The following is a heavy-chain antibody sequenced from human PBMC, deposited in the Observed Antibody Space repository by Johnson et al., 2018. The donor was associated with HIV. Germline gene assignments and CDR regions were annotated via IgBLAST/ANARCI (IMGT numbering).Heavy chain of an antibody. V-gene: IGHV3-13*01. J-gene: IGHJ3*02. Sequence: VQLVESGGGLVQPGGSLRLSCAASGFTFSTYDMHWVRQATGKGLEWVSAIGTAGDTYYPGSVKSRFTISRENAKNSVFLQMNSLRAGDTAGYYCSRVGSGSGYSRDAFDIWGQGTMVTVSS. CDR2: IGTAGDT. CDR3: SRVGSGSGYSRDAFDI. D-gene: IGHD3-22*01. CDR1: GFTFSTYD.